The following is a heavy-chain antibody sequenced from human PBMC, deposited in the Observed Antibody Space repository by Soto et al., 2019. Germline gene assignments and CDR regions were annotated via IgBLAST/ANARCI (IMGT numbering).Heavy chain of an antibody. CDR1: GFTFGDWW. V-gene: IGHV3-74*01. D-gene: IGHD6-13*01. J-gene: IGHJ4*02. CDR2: SKGDGSRT. Sequence: GGSLRLSCAASGFTFGDWWLHWVRQAPGKGLVWVSRSKGDGSRTNFANSVKGRFTISRDNAKNTVYLQVNSLTVEDAAVYYCAKDLHDAAADYWGQGT. CDR3: AKDLHDAAADY.